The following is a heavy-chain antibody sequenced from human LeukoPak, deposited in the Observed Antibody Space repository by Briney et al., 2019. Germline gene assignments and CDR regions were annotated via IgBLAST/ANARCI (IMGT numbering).Heavy chain of an antibody. Sequence: GASVKVSCKASGYTFTSYYMHWVRQAPGQGLEWMGIINPSGGSTSYAQKFQGRVTMTRDMSTSTVYMELSSLRSEDTAVYYCARDEQQLVLFDYWGQGTLVTVSS. V-gene: IGHV1-46*01. D-gene: IGHD6-13*01. CDR2: INPSGGST. CDR1: GYTFTSYY. J-gene: IGHJ4*02. CDR3: ARDEQQLVLFDY.